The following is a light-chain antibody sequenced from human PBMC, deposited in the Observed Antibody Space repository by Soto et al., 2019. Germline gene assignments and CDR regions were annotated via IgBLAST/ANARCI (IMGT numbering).Light chain of an antibody. V-gene: IGKV3-15*01. CDR2: GAS. CDR3: QQYNNWLT. Sequence: ETVLTQSPSTLSVSPGERVTPSCRASQDIRSSLAWYQQKPGQAPRLLIYGASTRATGIPARFSGSGSGTEFTLTISSLQSEDFAVYYCQQYNNWLTFGGGTKV. J-gene: IGKJ4*01. CDR1: QDIRSS.